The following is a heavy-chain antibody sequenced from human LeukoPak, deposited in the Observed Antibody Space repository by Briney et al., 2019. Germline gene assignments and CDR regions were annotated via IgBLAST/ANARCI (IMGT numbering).Heavy chain of an antibody. CDR1: EYTFTSYY. Sequence: GASVKVSCKASEYTFTSYYMHWVRQAPGQGLEWMGIIDPSGASTSYAQKFQGRVTMTRDTSTSTVYMELSSLRSEDTAVYYCATRNAMDYDFWSGPTDYWGQGTLVTVSS. CDR3: ATRNAMDYDFWSGPTDY. V-gene: IGHV1-46*01. CDR2: IDPSGAST. D-gene: IGHD3-3*01. J-gene: IGHJ4*02.